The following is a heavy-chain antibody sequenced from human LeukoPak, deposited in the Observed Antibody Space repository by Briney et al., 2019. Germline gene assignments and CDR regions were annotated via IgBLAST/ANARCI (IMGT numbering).Heavy chain of an antibody. CDR1: GLTFITYA. CDR3: ARLSSSWYHFDY. Sequence: PGGSPRLSCAASGLTFITYAMSWVRQAPGKGLEWVSAISDSGDNTYYSDSVKGRFTISRDNSKNTLYLQMNSLRVEDTAVYYCARLSSSWYHFDYWGQGTLVSVSS. D-gene: IGHD6-13*01. V-gene: IGHV3-23*01. J-gene: IGHJ4*02. CDR2: ISDSGDNT.